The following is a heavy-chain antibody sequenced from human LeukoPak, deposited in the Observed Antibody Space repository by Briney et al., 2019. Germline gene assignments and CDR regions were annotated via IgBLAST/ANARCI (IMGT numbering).Heavy chain of an antibody. J-gene: IGHJ4*02. CDR1: GESISSTKW. CDR2: IYHSGTT. D-gene: IGHD2-2*01. Sequence: SETLSLTCAVSGESISSTKWWSWVRQAPGKGLEWIGEIYHSGTTKYNPSLKSRVTISFDTSKNQFSLNLRSVTAADTAVYFCANKVYCSTTSCYHAGYWGQGTLVTVSS. CDR3: ANKVYCSTTSCYHAGY. V-gene: IGHV4-4*02.